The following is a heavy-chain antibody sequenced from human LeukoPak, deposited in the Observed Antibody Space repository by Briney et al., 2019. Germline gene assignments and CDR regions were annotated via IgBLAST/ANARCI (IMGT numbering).Heavy chain of an antibody. CDR3: ASPATGYSSGWYDVGC. CDR1: GFTFSSYV. J-gene: IGHJ4*02. CDR2: ISYDGSNE. D-gene: IGHD6-19*01. Sequence: GRSLRLSCAASGFTFSSYVMHWVRQAPGKGLEWMAIISYDGSNEYYADSVKGRFTISRDNSKNTLYLQMNSLRAADTAVYYCASPATGYSSGWYDVGCWGQGTLVTVSS. V-gene: IGHV3-30*04.